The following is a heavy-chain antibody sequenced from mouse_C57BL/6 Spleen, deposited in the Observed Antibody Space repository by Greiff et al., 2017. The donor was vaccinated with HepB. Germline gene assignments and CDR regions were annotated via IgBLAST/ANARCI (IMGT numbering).Heavy chain of an antibody. CDR2: IDPSDSYT. CDR1: GYTFTSYW. J-gene: IGHJ2*01. D-gene: IGHD1-1*01. CDR3: ARYRDGSSDY. Sequence: VQLQQSGAELVMPGASVKLSCKASGYTFTSYWMHWVKQRPGQGLEWIGEIDPSDSYTNYNQKFKGKSTLTVDKSSSTAYMQLSSLTSEDSAVYYCARYRDGSSDYWGQGTTLTVSS. V-gene: IGHV1-69*01.